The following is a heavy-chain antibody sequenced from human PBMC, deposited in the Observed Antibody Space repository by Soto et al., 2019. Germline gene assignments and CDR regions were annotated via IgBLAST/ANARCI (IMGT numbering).Heavy chain of an antibody. D-gene: IGHD5-18*01. V-gene: IGHV1-46*04. CDR2: INPFDGSST. CDR3: AKRITDMVEFSLDY. Sequence: ASVKVSCKASGYIFTSYYIHWVRQAPGQGLEWMGWINPFDGSSTTYADSVKGRFTISRDNSKNTLYLQMNSLRAEDTAVYYCAKRITDMVEFSLDYWGQGTLVTVSS. CDR1: GYIFTSYY. J-gene: IGHJ4*02.